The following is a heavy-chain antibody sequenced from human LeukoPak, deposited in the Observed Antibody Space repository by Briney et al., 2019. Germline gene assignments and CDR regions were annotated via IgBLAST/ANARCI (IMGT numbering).Heavy chain of an antibody. V-gene: IGHV3-11*04. J-gene: IGHJ4*02. D-gene: IGHD3/OR15-3a*01. Sequence: GGSLRLSCAASGFTVSSNYMSWVRQVPGKGLEWISYITTGGTTIYYADSVKGRFTISRDNAKNSLYLQMNSLRAEDTAVYYCATQGLAKALDYWGQGTLVTVSS. CDR2: ITTGGTTI. CDR3: ATQGLAKALDY. CDR1: GFTVSSNY.